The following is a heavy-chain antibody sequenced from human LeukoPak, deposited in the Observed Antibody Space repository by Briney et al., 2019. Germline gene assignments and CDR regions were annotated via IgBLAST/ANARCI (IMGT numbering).Heavy chain of an antibody. CDR2: IYTSGST. J-gene: IGHJ3*02. CDR3: ARLPTDCSSTGCYYNAFDI. V-gene: IGHV4-4*09. D-gene: IGHD2-2*01. CDR1: GGSISSHY. Sequence: SETLSLTCTVSGGSISSHYWSWLRQPPGKGLEGIGYIYTSGSTNYNPSLKSRVTISVDPSTNQFSLKLSSVTAADTAVYYCARLPTDCSSTGCYYNAFDIWGQGTMVTVSS.